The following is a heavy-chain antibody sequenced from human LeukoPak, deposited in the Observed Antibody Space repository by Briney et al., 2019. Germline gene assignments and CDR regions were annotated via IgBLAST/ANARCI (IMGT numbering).Heavy chain of an antibody. V-gene: IGHV6-1*01. CDR2: TYQRSKWYN. CDR3: ARSPSPYSSGWYFDY. Sequence: SQTLSLICAISGDSVSINSAAWNWIRQSPSRGLEWLGRTYQRSKWYNDYAVSVKSRITINPDISKNQFSLQLNSVTPEDTAVYHCARSPSPYSSGWYFDYWGQGTLVTVSS. CDR1: GDSVSINSAA. D-gene: IGHD6-19*01. J-gene: IGHJ4*02.